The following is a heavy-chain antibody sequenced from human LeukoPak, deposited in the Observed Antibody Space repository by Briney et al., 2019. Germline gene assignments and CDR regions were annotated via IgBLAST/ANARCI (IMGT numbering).Heavy chain of an antibody. V-gene: IGHV3-30*02. CDR2: IRYDGSNK. D-gene: IGHD3-3*01. CDR1: GFSFDDYA. J-gene: IGHJ6*03. Sequence: GGSLRLSCAASGFSFDDYAMHWVRQAPGKGLEWVAFIRYDGSNKYYADSVKGRFTISRDNSKNTLYLQMNSLRAEDTAVYYCAKDKYNFWSGSNYYYMDVWGKGTTVTVSS. CDR3: AKDKYNFWSGSNYYYMDV.